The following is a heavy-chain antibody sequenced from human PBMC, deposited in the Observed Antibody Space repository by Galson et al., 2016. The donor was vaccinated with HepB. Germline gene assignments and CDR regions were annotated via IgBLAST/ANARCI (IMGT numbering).Heavy chain of an antibody. J-gene: IGHJ4*02. CDR3: AREVRADGYVDY. CDR2: IYYSGNT. Sequence: TLSLTCSVSGDSISSGGFYWNWIRQHPEKGLEWIGYIYYSGNTYYNPSLQSRVTISLDTSKNQFSLKLTSVTAADTAVYFCAREVRADGYVDYWGQGTLVTVSS. V-gene: IGHV4-31*03. CDR1: GDSISSGGFY. D-gene: IGHD5-24*01.